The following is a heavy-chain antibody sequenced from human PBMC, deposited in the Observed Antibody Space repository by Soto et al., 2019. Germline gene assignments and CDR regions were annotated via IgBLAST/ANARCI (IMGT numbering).Heavy chain of an antibody. V-gene: IGHV4-59*01. D-gene: IGHD3-10*01. CDR1: GGSLSAFY. CDR3: ARGSGSFPARFDS. CDR2: IYSSATT. Sequence: QLQLIQSGPGLVKPSETLSLTCSVSGGSLSAFYWTWLRQPPGKGLVWIGYIYSSATTNYSPSLRGRVSISADASRKEFSLRLTSVTPADTAVYYCARGSGSFPARFDSWGQGTLVIVSP. J-gene: IGHJ4*02.